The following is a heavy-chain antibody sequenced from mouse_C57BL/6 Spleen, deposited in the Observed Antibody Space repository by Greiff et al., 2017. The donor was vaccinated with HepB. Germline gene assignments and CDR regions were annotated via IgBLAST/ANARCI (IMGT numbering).Heavy chain of an antibody. D-gene: IGHD2-5*01. CDR3: ARQAYYSNRGFAY. V-gene: IGHV1-55*01. J-gene: IGHJ3*01. CDR1: GYTFTSYW. CDR2: IYPGSGST. Sequence: QVQLQQPGAELVKPGASVKMSCKASGYTFTSYWITWVKQRPGQGLEWIGDIYPGSGSTNYNEKFKSKATLTVDTSSSTAYMQLSSLTSEDSAVYYCARQAYYSNRGFAYWGQGTLVTVSA.